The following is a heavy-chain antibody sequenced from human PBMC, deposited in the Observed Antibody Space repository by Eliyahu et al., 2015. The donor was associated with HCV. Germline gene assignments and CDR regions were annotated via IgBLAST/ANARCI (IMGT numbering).Heavy chain of an antibody. CDR2: ISGSGGST. CDR3: AKDVGGQWLEYYFDY. J-gene: IGHJ4*02. Sequence: EVQLLESGGGLVQPGGSLRLSCSASGFTFSXYAMSWVRQAPGKGLEWVSAISGSGGSTYYADSVKGRFTISRDNSKNTLYLQMNSLRAEDTAVYYCAKDVGGQWLEYYFDYWGQGTLVTVSS. V-gene: IGHV3-23*01. CDR1: GFTFSXYA. D-gene: IGHD6-19*01.